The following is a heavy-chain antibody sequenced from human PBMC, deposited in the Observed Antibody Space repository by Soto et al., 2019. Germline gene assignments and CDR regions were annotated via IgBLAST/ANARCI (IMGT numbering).Heavy chain of an antibody. Sequence: PSETLSLTCTVSGGSFKSGSYSWSWIRQPPGKGLEWIGYVYHTVRTSYNPSLKSRVSISMDTSKNQFSLNLDSVTAADTAVYFCARDFAYFDSWGRGTMVTVSS. CDR2: VYHTVRT. D-gene: IGHD3-3*01. J-gene: IGHJ4*02. V-gene: IGHV4-61*01. CDR3: ARDFAYFDS. CDR1: GGSFKSGSYS.